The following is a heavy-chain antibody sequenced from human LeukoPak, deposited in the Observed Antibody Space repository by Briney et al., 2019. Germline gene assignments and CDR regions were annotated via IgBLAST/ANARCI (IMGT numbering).Heavy chain of an antibody. J-gene: IGHJ6*04. Sequence: VKVSCKASGLTFTSSAVQWVRQARGQRLEWIGWIVVGSGNTNYAQKFQERVTITRDMSTSTAYMELSSLRSEDTAVYYCAGSAIAVAGQYYYGMDVWGKGTTVTVSS. CDR2: IVVGSGNT. V-gene: IGHV1-58*01. D-gene: IGHD6-19*01. CDR3: AGSAIAVAGQYYYGMDV. CDR1: GLTFTSSA.